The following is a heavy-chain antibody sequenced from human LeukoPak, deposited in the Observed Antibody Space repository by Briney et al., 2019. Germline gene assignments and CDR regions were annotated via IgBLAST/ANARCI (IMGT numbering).Heavy chain of an antibody. CDR1: GYTFTGYY. Sequence: ASMKVSCKASGYTFTGYYMHWVRQAPGQGLEWMGWINPNSGGTNYAQKFQGRVTMTRDTSISTAYMELSRLGSDDTAVYYCVRGCSSTSCYTGSYWFDPWGQGTLVTVSS. J-gene: IGHJ5*02. CDR3: VRGCSSTSCYTGSYWFDP. V-gene: IGHV1-2*02. D-gene: IGHD2-2*02. CDR2: INPNSGGT.